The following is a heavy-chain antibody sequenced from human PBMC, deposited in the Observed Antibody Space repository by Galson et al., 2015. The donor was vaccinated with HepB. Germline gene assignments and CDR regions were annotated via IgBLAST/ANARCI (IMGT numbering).Heavy chain of an antibody. J-gene: IGHJ3*02. V-gene: IGHV1-2*02. CDR1: GYTFSDYY. Sequence: SVKVSCKASGYTFSDYYIHWVRQAPGQGLEWMGWINPNSGGTNYAQKFQGRVTMTRDTSISTAYMELSRLRSDDMAMYYCARETVDAFDIWGQGTMVTVSS. D-gene: IGHD2-21*02. CDR2: INPNSGGT. CDR3: ARETVDAFDI.